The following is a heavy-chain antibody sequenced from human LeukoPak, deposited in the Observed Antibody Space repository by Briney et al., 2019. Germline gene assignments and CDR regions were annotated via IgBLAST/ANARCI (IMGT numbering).Heavy chain of an antibody. CDR1: GFTFSSYS. J-gene: IGHJ5*02. V-gene: IGHV3-21*01. Sequence: GGSLRLSCAASGFTFSSYSMNWVRQAPGKGLEWVSSISSSSSYIYYADSVKGRFTISRDNAKNSLYLQMNSLRAEDTAVYYCARDPIRAGSRFDPWGQGTLDTVSS. CDR3: ARDPIRAGSRFDP. CDR2: ISSSSSYI. D-gene: IGHD2-21*01.